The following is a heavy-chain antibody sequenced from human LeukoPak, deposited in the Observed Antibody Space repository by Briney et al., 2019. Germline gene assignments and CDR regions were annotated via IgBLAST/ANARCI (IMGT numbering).Heavy chain of an antibody. CDR2: TYYRSKWYN. CDR1: GDSASSNSAA. CDR3: ARGGTLVGANTFDY. J-gene: IGHJ4*02. V-gene: IGHV6-1*01. D-gene: IGHD1-26*01. Sequence: SQTLSLTCAISGDSASSNSAAWNWIRQSPSRGLEWLGRTYYRSKWYNDYAVSVKSRITINPDTSKNQFSLQLNSVTPEDTAVYHCARGGTLVGANTFDYWGQGTLVTVSS.